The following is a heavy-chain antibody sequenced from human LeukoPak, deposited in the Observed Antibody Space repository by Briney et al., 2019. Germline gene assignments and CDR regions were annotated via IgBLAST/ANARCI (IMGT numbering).Heavy chain of an antibody. CDR1: GFSFRSYW. J-gene: IGHJ4*02. CDR2: IKQDGSEK. Sequence: PGGSLRLSCVVSGFSFRSYWMSWVRQAPGKGLEWVAKIKQDGSEKYYVDSVKGRFTISRDNAKNSLYLQNNSLRAEDTAVYHCARDGSPFDSWGQGNLVTVSS. V-gene: IGHV3-7*05. CDR3: ARDGSPFDS.